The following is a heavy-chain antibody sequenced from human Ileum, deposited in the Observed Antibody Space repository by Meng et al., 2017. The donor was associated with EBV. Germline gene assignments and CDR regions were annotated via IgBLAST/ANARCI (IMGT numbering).Heavy chain of an antibody. CDR1: EYTFTIYD. J-gene: IGHJ4*02. Sequence: QSQLVPFGVEGNNPGASVKISCKAFEYTFTIYDIYWVRQAPGQSLEWIGWINAGSGGTNSLQNLQGRVTFTRDTSANTAYMDLSNLRSEDTAVYYCARNGGGLDYWGQGTLVTVSS. V-gene: IGHV1-3*01. D-gene: IGHD3-10*01. CDR3: ARNGGGLDY. CDR2: INAGSGGT.